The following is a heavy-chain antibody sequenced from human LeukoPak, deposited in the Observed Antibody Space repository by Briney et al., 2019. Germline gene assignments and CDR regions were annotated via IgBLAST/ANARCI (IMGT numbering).Heavy chain of an antibody. J-gene: IGHJ4*02. CDR2: ISGGGSNI. D-gene: IGHD3-16*02. Sequence: PGGSLRHSPAAPGFSSSTYATSWVRQAPGKRLGWVSTISGGGSNIYGADSVRGRFTVSRGNSKNALYLYMNSVRGEDTAVYLCAKERAGYTNPYFFDFWGQGTLVTVSS. V-gene: IGHV3-23*01. CDR1: GFSSSTYA. CDR3: AKERAGYTNPYFFDF.